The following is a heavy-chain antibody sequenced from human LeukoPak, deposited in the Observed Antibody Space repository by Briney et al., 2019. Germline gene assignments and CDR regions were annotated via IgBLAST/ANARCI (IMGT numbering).Heavy chain of an antibody. J-gene: IGHJ4*02. Sequence: CKASGYTFTSYDINWVRQATGQGLEWMGWMNPNSGNTGCAQKFQGRVTMTRNTSISTAYMELSSLRSEDTAVYYCARGLAGSESPDFDYWGQGTLVTVSS. V-gene: IGHV1-8*01. CDR3: ARGLAGSESPDFDY. D-gene: IGHD6-19*01. CDR2: MNPNSGNT. CDR1: GYTFTSYD.